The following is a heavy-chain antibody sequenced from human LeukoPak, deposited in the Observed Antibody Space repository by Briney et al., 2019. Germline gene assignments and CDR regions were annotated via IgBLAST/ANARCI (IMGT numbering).Heavy chain of an antibody. Sequence: SETLSLTCTVSGGSISSYYWSWIRQPPGKGLEWIGYIYYSGSTNYNPSLKSRVTISVDTSKNQFSLKLSSVTAADTAVYFCARRYSSGWSPTFDYWGQGILVTVST. J-gene: IGHJ4*02. D-gene: IGHD6-19*01. CDR1: GGSISSYY. CDR3: ARRYSSGWSPTFDY. CDR2: IYYSGST. V-gene: IGHV4-59*08.